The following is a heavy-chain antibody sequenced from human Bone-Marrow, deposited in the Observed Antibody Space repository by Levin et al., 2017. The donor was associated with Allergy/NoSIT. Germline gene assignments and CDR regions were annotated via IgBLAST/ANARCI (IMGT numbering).Heavy chain of an antibody. CDR1: GGSISSSNYY. J-gene: IGHJ5*02. V-gene: IGHV4-39*01. D-gene: IGHD4-17*01. Sequence: SETLSLTCTVSGGSISSSNYYWGWIRQPPGKGLEWIGSIYYSGSTYYNPSLKSRVTISVDTSKNQFSLKLSSVTAADTAVYYCARQGGDYTVRWFDPWGQGTLVTVSS. CDR3: ARQGGDYTVRWFDP. CDR2: IYYSGST.